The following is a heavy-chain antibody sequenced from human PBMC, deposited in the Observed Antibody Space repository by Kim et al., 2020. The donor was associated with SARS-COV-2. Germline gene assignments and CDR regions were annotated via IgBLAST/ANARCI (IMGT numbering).Heavy chain of an antibody. V-gene: IGHV1-2*04. CDR1: GYTFTGYY. CDR3: ARGGAYYYDSSGYYD. Sequence: ASVKVSCKASGYTFTGYYMHWVRQAPGQGLEWMGWINPNSGGTNYAQKFQGWVTMTRDTSISTAYMELSRLRSDDTAVYYCARGGAYYYDSSGYYDWGQGTLVTVSS. D-gene: IGHD3-22*01. CDR2: INPNSGGT. J-gene: IGHJ4*02.